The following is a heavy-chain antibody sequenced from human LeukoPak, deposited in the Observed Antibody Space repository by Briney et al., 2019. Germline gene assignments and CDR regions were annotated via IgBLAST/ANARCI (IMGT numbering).Heavy chain of an antibody. CDR3: AKDRGVIAAAGNWFDP. CDR2: ISGSGGST. D-gene: IGHD6-13*01. Sequence: PGGSLRLSCAASGFTFSSYGMHWVRQAPGKGLEWVSAISGSGGSTYYADSVKGRFTISRDNSKNTLYLQMYSLRAEDTAVYYCAKDRGVIAAAGNWFDPWGQGTLVTVSS. J-gene: IGHJ5*02. CDR1: GFTFSSYG. V-gene: IGHV3-23*01.